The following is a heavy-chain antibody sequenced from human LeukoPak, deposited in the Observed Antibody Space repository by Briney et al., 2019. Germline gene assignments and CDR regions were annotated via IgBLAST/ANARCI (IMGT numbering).Heavy chain of an antibody. Sequence: PGGSLRLSCAASGFTFSDYYMSWIRQAPGKGLEWVSYISSSGRTIYYADSVKGRFTISRDNAKNSLYLQMNSLRAEDTAVYYCARDGNSSCSASSCYSGYYYYGMDVWGQGTTVTVSS. CDR1: GFTFSDYY. CDR3: ARDGNSSCSASSCYSGYYYYGMDV. D-gene: IGHD2-15*01. J-gene: IGHJ6*02. V-gene: IGHV3-11*01. CDR2: ISSSGRTI.